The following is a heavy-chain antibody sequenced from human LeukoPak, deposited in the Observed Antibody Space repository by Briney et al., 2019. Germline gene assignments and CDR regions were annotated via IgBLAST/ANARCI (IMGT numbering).Heavy chain of an antibody. CDR2: INPNSGGT. CDR1: VYTFTGYY. CDR3: ATEHRHCASTSCYGGY. J-gene: IGHJ4*02. V-gene: IGHV1-2*02. D-gene: IGHD2-2*01. Sequence: ASVKVSCKASVYTFTGYYMHWVRQAPGQGLEWMGWINPNSGGTNYAQRFQGRVTMTRDTSISTAYMELSNLRSDDTAVYYCATEHRHCASTSCYGGYWGQGTLVTVS.